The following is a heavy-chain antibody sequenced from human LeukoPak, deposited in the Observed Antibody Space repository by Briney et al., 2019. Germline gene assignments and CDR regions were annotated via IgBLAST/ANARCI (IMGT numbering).Heavy chain of an antibody. CDR2: ISPGGTTI. CDR3: VRGGYCSGGTCYPLNAFDL. CDR1: GFTFSSYN. D-gene: IGHD2-15*01. Sequence: GGSLRLSCAASGFTFSSYNMNWVRQAPGKGLEWISYISPGGTTIHYADSVKGRFTISRDSAKNSLFLQMYSLRAEDTAVYYCVRGGYCSGGTCYPLNAFDLWGQGTMVTVSS. J-gene: IGHJ3*01. V-gene: IGHV3-48*03.